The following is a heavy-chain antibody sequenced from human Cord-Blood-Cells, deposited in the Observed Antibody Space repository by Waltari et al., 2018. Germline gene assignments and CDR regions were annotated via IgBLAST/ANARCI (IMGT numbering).Heavy chain of an antibody. CDR1: GYTFTTYA. CDR3: ARDPSSSSFDY. D-gene: IGHD6-6*01. V-gene: IGHV1-3*01. J-gene: IGHJ4*02. Sequence: QVQLVQSGAEVKKLGASVTVACQASGYTFTTYAMHWVRQAPGQRLEWMGWINAGNGNTKYSQKFQGRVTITRDTSASTAYMELSSLRSEDTAVYYCARDPSSSSFDYWGQGTLVTVSS. CDR2: INAGNGNT.